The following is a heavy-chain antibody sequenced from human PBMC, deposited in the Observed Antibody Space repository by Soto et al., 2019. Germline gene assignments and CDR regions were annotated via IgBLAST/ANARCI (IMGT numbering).Heavy chain of an antibody. J-gene: IGHJ4*02. Sequence: AGGSLRLSCAASGFTFSSYEMNWVRQAPGKGLEWVSYISSSGSTIYYADSVKGRFTISRDNAKNSLYLQMNSLRAEDTAVYYCARVPIQLWYSSSWSLDYWGQGTLVTVSS. CDR2: ISSSGSTI. CDR3: ARVPIQLWYSSSWSLDY. D-gene: IGHD6-13*01. CDR1: GFTFSSYE. V-gene: IGHV3-48*03.